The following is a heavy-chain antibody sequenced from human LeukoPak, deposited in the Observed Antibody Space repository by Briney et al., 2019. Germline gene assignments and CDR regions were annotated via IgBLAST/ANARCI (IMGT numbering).Heavy chain of an antibody. CDR1: GFTFSTYA. Sequence: PGGSLRLSCAASGFTFSTYAMPWVRQAPGKGLEWVAVISYDGSNKYYADSVKGRFTISRDNSKNTLYLQMNSLRAEDTAVYYCARDYDFWSGFFDYWGQGTLVTVSS. J-gene: IGHJ4*02. D-gene: IGHD3-3*01. V-gene: IGHV3-30-3*01. CDR3: ARDYDFWSGFFDY. CDR2: ISYDGSNK.